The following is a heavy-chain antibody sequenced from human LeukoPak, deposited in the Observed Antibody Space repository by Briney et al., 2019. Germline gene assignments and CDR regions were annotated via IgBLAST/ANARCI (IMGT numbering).Heavy chain of an antibody. V-gene: IGHV3-48*04. CDR2: ISSSGSTI. Sequence: GGSLRLSCAASGFTFSSSAMSWVRQAPGKGLEWVSYISSSGSTIYYADSVKGRFTISRDNAKNSLYLQMNSLRAEDTAVYYCARDKWDDYYDSSGPIQNDYWGQGTLVTVSS. CDR3: ARDKWDDYYDSSGPIQNDY. CDR1: GFTFSSSA. D-gene: IGHD3-22*01. J-gene: IGHJ4*02.